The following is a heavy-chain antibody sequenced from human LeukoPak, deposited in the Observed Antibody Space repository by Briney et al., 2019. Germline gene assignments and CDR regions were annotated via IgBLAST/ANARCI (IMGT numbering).Heavy chain of an antibody. V-gene: IGHV3-15*01. D-gene: IGHD3-16*01. CDR2: IKSNSDGGTT. CDR1: GFTFSNAW. Sequence: GGSLRLSCATSGFTFSNAWMSWVRHAPGKGLEWIGRIKSNSDGGTTDYAAHVKGRFTISRDDSKKTLYPEMNSLETEDTAIYYCNTDYNYGENTRFGYSGQGTLVTVSS. CDR3: NTDYNYGENTRFGY. J-gene: IGHJ4*02.